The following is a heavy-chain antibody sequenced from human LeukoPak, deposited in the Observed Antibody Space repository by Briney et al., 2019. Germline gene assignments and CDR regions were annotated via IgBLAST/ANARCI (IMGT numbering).Heavy chain of an antibody. D-gene: IGHD3-10*01. J-gene: IGHJ5*02. CDR2: INPKGNFT. CDR3: ARESYGLRSFRLPVYWFDP. CDR1: GYTFTSYY. V-gene: IGHV1-46*01. Sequence: ASVKVSCKASGYTFTSYYLHWVRQAPGQGLEWMGIINPKGNFTSYAQKFQGRVTMTRDTSTSTVYMELSSLRSEDTAVYYCARESYGLRSFRLPVYWFDPWGQGTRVTVSS.